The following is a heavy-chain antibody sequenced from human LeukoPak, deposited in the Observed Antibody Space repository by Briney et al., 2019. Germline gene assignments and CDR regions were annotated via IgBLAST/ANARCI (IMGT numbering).Heavy chain of an antibody. Sequence: GASVKVSCKASGYTFTNYAMHWVRLAPGQRLEWMGWINTGNGNTKYSQEFQGRVTITRDTSANTAYMELSSLRSEDMAVYYCARAVKYRSGPLTDLLPYYFDYWGQGTLVTVSS. V-gene: IGHV1-3*03. D-gene: IGHD6-19*01. CDR1: GYTFTNYA. J-gene: IGHJ4*02. CDR3: ARAVKYRSGPLTDLLPYYFDY. CDR2: INTGNGNT.